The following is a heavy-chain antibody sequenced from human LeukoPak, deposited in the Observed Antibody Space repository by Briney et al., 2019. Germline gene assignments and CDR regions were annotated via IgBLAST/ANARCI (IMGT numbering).Heavy chain of an antibody. J-gene: IGHJ4*02. CDR1: GFTFSSYG. D-gene: IGHD3-10*01. Sequence: QTGGSLRLSCAASGFTFSSYGMHWVRQAPGKRLEWVSVIWYDGSNKYYADSVKGRFTISRDNSKNTLYLQMNSLRAEDTAVYSCAKGYHYGSGSYYTQAQLDYWGQGTLVIVSS. V-gene: IGHV3-33*06. CDR3: AKGYHYGSGSYYTQAQLDY. CDR2: IWYDGSNK.